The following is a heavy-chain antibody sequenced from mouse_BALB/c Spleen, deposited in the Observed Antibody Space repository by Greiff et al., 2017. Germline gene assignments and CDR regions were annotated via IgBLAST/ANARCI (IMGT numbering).Heavy chain of an antibody. CDR3: AGGSRGAMDY. D-gene: IGHD1-1*01. CDR2: ISSGGSYT. J-gene: IGHJ4*01. V-gene: IGHV5-6*02. Sequence: DVKLVESGGDLVKPGGSLKLSCAASGFTFSSYGMSWVCQTPDKRLEWVATISSGGSYTYYPDSVKGRFTISRDNAKNTLYLQMSSLKSEDTAMYYCAGGSRGAMDYWGQGTSVTVSS. CDR1: GFTFSSYG.